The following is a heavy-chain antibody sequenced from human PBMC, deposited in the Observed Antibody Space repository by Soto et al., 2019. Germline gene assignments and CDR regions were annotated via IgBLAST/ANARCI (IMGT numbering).Heavy chain of an antibody. CDR2: IFKTGST. D-gene: IGHD3-10*01. CDR1: GDSISDYC. V-gene: IGHV4-59*01. J-gene: IGHJ4*02. Sequence: PSETLSLTCAVPGDSISDYCWRWIRQPPGEGLEWIGYIFKTGSTNYNPSLKSRLTISVDTSKNQFSLKLTSMTAADMAVYYCARAGFGSVSYFAYWGQGTPVTVSS. CDR3: ARAGFGSVSYFAY.